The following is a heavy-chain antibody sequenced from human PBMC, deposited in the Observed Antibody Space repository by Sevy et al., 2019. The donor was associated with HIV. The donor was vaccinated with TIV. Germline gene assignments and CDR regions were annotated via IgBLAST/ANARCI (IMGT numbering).Heavy chain of an antibody. V-gene: IGHV3-23*01. Sequence: GGSLRLSCAASGFTFSSYAMSWVRQAPGKGLEWVSGFSGSGGSTNYADSVKGRFTISRDNSKNTLYLQMKSLRAEDTALYYCAKDRVWELEEAFDIWGQGTMVTVSS. J-gene: IGHJ3*02. CDR3: AKDRVWELEEAFDI. CDR1: GFTFSSYA. CDR2: FSGSGGST. D-gene: IGHD1-26*01.